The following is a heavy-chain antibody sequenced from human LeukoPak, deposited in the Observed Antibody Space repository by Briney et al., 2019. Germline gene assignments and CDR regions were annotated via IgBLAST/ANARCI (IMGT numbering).Heavy chain of an antibody. CDR2: ISSSGGST. J-gene: IGHJ4*02. D-gene: IGHD3-22*01. CDR3: AKDRPNYFGTNGHYYRRDGDF. CDR1: GFTFSSYA. V-gene: IGHV3-23*01. Sequence: GGSLRLSCAASGFTFSSYAMTWVRQAPGKGLEWVSAISSSGGSTYYADSVKGRFTISRDNSKYTVYLQMNSLRAEDTAIYYCAKDRPNYFGTNGHYYRRDGDFWGQGTLVTVSS.